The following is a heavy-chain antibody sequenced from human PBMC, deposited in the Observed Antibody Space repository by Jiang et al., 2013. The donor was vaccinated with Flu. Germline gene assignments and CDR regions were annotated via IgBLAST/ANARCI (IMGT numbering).Heavy chain of an antibody. V-gene: IGHV1-46*03. CDR2: INPSGGST. CDR1: GYTFTSYY. D-gene: IGHD5-12*01. CDR3: AREGGYDSGPHYYGMDV. Sequence: VQLVESGAEVKKPGASVKVSCKASGYTFTSYYMHWVRQAPGQGLEWMGIINPSGGSTSYAQKFQGRVTMTRDTSTSTVYMELSSLRSEDTAVYYCAREGGYDSGPHYYGMDVWGQGTTVTVSS. J-gene: IGHJ6*02.